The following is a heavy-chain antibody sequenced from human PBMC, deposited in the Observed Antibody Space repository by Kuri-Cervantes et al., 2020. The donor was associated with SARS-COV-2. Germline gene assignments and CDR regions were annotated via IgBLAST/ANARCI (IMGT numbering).Heavy chain of an antibody. Sequence: GESLKISCAASGFTFTYHWLSWVRQPPGKGLEWVAHINQESSEKWYGDSVKGRFTISRDNAENSVYLQMHSLRAEDTAVYYCVREDSSGWRHSGMDVWGQGTTVTVSS. J-gene: IGHJ6*02. CDR1: GFTFTYHW. D-gene: IGHD6-19*01. V-gene: IGHV3-7*01. CDR2: INQESSEK. CDR3: VREDSSGWRHSGMDV.